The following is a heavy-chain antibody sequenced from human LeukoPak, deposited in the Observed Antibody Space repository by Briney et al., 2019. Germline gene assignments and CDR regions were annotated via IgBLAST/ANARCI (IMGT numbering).Heavy chain of an antibody. V-gene: IGHV1-69*01. D-gene: IGHD2-2*02. CDR2: IIPIFGTA. CDR1: GGTFSSYA. CDR3: ARDLQYCSSTSCYKNWFDP. Sequence: SVKVSCKASGGTFSSYAISWVRQAPGQGLEWMGGIIPIFGTANYAQKFQGRVTITADESTSTAYMELSSLRSEDTAVYYCARDLQYCSSTSCYKNWFDPWGQGTLVTVSS. J-gene: IGHJ5*02.